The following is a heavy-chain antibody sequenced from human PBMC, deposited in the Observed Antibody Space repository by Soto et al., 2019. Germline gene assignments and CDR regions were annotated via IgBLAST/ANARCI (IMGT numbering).Heavy chain of an antibody. CDR3: ANGRYFDVDDGCANF. V-gene: IGHV3-23*01. D-gene: IGHD6-19*01. CDR1: GFTFNSYA. Sequence: ESGGGFVQPGGSQRLSCVASGFTFNSYAMTWVRQSPEKGLEWVSTVSGSGSKTYYSQSVQGRLTISRDNSKNTVFLQMRRLRAEDSAIYVCANGRYFDVDDGCANFWGQGTLVTVSS. J-gene: IGHJ4*02. CDR2: VSGSGSKT.